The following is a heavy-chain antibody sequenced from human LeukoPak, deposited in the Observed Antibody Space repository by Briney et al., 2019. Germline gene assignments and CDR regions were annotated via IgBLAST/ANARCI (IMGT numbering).Heavy chain of an antibody. CDR1: GGSISSYY. CDR3: ARGSLAAFDI. V-gene: IGHV4-59*01. J-gene: IGHJ3*02. Sequence: SETLSLTCTVSGGSISSYYWSWIRQPPGKGLEWIGYIYYSGSTNYNPSLKSRVTISVDTSKNQFSLKLSSVTAADTAVYYCARGSLAAFDIWSQGTMVTVSS. CDR2: IYYSGST. D-gene: IGHD6-13*01.